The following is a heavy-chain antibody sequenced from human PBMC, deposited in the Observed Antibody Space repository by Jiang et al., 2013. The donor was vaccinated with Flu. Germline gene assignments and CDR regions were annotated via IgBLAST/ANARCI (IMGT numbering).Heavy chain of an antibody. CDR1: GDSIFRNYGA. CDR2: TYYRSQWIH. J-gene: IGHJ6*02. Sequence: QTLSLTCAISGDSIFRNYGAWNWIRQSPSRGLEWLGRTYYRSQWIHDYAVSVKGRITVTADASTNQFSLQLTSVTPEDSAVYYCARNGGGPQSGLDVWGQGTT. V-gene: IGHV6-1*01. CDR3: ARNGGGPQSGLDV. D-gene: IGHD1-1*01.